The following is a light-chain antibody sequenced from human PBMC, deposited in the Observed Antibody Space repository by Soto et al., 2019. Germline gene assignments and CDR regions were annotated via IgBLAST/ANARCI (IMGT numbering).Light chain of an antibody. CDR2: GAS. V-gene: IGKV3-20*01. CDR3: QQYGSSGT. Sequence: IVMTQSPATLSVSQGERATLSCRASQSVSNDLAWYQQTPGQAPRLLIYGASNRATGIPDRFSGSGSGTDFTLTISRLEPEDFAVYYCQQYGSSGTFGQGTKVDIK. CDR1: QSVSND. J-gene: IGKJ1*01.